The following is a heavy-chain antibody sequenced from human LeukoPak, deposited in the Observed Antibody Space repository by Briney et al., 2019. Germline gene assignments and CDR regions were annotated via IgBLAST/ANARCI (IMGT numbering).Heavy chain of an antibody. Sequence: GGSLRLSCAASGFTFSDYWMTWVRQVPGKGLEWVANVGRDGSEKNYVDSVEGRFTISRDNAKKSLDLEMNSLRVEDTALYYCAKVGTWELQRVLENWGQGTLVTVSS. CDR1: GFTFSDYW. CDR3: AKVGTWELQRVLEN. V-gene: IGHV3-7*01. D-gene: IGHD1-26*01. J-gene: IGHJ4*02. CDR2: VGRDGSEK.